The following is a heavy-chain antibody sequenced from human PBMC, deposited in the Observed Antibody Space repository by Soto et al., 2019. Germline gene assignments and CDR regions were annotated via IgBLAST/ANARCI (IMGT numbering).Heavy chain of an antibody. Sequence: GESLKISCKGSGYSFTSYWISWVRQMPGKGLEWMGRIDPSDSYTNYSPSLQGHVTISADKSISTAYLQWSSLKASDTAMYYCARQAYCGGDCNWFDPWGQGTLVTVSS. D-gene: IGHD2-21*02. V-gene: IGHV5-10-1*01. CDR2: IDPSDSYT. CDR3: ARQAYCGGDCNWFDP. J-gene: IGHJ5*02. CDR1: GYSFTSYW.